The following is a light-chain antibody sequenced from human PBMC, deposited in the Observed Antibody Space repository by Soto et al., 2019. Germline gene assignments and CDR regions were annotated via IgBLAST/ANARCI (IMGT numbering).Light chain of an antibody. CDR1: QSVTSNY. CDR2: GAS. CDR3: QQDYNLPIT. J-gene: IGKJ5*01. V-gene: IGKV3-20*01. Sequence: EIVLTQSPGTLSSSPGERATLSCRASQSVTSNYLAWYQQKPGQAPRLLIFGASIRATGLPDRFSGGGSGTDFTLTISRLEPEDFAVYYCQQDYNLPITFGQGTRLEIK.